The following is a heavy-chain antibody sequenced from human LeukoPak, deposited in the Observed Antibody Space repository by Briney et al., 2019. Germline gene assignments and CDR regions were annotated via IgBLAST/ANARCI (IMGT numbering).Heavy chain of an antibody. V-gene: IGHV3-7*01. CDR1: GFSFTTYW. D-gene: IGHD3-10*01. CDR3: AKLAKYFYGAETFYFFEH. Sequence: PGGSLRLSCAASGFSFTTYWMSWVRQAQGKGLEWVANINQDGTEKYYVDSVKGRFTISRHNGKNSLYLQMNSLRVEDTAVYYCAKLAKYFYGAETFYFFEHWGQGTPVTASS. J-gene: IGHJ4*02. CDR2: INQDGTEK.